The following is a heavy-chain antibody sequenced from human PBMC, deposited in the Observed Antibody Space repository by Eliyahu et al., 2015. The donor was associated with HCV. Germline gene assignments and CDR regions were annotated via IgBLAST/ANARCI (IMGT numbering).Heavy chain of an antibody. CDR3: ARGSSSEYYFDY. V-gene: IGHV2-5*02. Sequence: QITLKESGPTLVKPTQTLTLTCTFSGFSLSTSGVGVGWIRQPPGKALEWLALIYWDDDKRYSPSLKSRLTITKDTSKNQVVLTMTNMDPVDTATYYCARGSSSEYYFDYWGQGTLVTVSS. CDR2: IYWDDDK. D-gene: IGHD6-6*01. CDR1: GFSLSTSGVG. J-gene: IGHJ4*02.